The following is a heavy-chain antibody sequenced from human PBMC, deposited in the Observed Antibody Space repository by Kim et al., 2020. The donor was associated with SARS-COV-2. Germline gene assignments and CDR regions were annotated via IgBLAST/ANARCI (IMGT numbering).Heavy chain of an antibody. CDR3: ARGVGAEFRGV. Sequence: SETLSLTCTVSGGSVSSGSYYWSWIRQPPGKGLEWIGYIYYSGSTNYNPSLKSRVTISVDTSKNQFSLKLSSVTAADTAVYYCARGVGAEFRGVWGQGTL. CDR2: IYYSGST. J-gene: IGHJ4*02. CDR1: GGSVSSGSYY. D-gene: IGHD3-10*01. V-gene: IGHV4-61*01.